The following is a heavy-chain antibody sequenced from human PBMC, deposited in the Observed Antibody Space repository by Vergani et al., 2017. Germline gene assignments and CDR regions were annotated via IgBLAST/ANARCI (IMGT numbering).Heavy chain of an antibody. J-gene: IGHJ4*02. D-gene: IGHD2-2*01. CDR2: ISGSGGST. V-gene: IGHV3-23*04. Sequence: EVQLEESGGGLVLPGRSLRLSCVASGFTFSSYAMSWVRQAPGKGLEWVSAISGSGGSTYYADSVKGRFTISRDNSKNTLYLQMNSLRAEDTAVYYCAKDPSLYCSSTSCYYFDYWGQGTLVTVSS. CDR1: GFTFSSYA. CDR3: AKDPSLYCSSTSCYYFDY.